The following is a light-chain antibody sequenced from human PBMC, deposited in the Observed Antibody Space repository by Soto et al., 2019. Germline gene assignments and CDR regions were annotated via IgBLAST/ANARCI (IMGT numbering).Light chain of an antibody. CDR3: QQYNDWPRT. CDR1: QSVSSN. V-gene: IGKV3-15*01. J-gene: IGKJ4*01. Sequence: ELVMTQSPATLSVSPGERATLSCRASQSVSSNLAWYQHKPGQAPRLLIYGASTRATGIPARFSGSGSGTEFTLTISSLQSEDFAVYYCQQYNDWPRTFGGGTKVDIK. CDR2: GAS.